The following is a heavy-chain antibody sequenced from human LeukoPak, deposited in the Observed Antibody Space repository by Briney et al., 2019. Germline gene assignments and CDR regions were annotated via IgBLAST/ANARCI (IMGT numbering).Heavy chain of an antibody. J-gene: IGHJ4*02. V-gene: IGHV1-46*01. D-gene: IGHD1-1*01. CDR2: IKVYGDTT. CDR1: GNTFTSFH. Sequence: ASVNVSCKASGNTFTSFHIHWVRQAPGQGLEYMGIIKVYGDTTIYAQRFQGRITMTRDTSTSTVYMELSSLNSEDTAVYYCARESPSTFYFDYWGQGTLVTVSS. CDR3: ARESPSTFYFDY.